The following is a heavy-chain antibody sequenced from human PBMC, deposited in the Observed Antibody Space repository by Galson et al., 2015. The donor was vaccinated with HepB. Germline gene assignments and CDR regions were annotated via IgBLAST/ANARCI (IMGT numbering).Heavy chain of an antibody. D-gene: IGHD2-21*02. CDR3: AKVSSTYCGGDCYMHWYFDL. Sequence: SLRLSCAASGFTFDDYAMHWVRQAPGKGLEWVSGISWNSGSIGYADSVKGRFTISRDNAKNSLYLQMNSLRAEDTALYYCAKVSSTYCGGDCYMHWYFDLWGRGTLVTVSS. V-gene: IGHV3-9*01. CDR2: ISWNSGSI. CDR1: GFTFDDYA. J-gene: IGHJ2*01.